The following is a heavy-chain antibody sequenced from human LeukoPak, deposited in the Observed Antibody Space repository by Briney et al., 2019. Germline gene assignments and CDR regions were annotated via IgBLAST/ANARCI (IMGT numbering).Heavy chain of an antibody. CDR2: IWYDGSNK. J-gene: IGHJ5*02. V-gene: IGHV3-33*01. Sequence: AGGSLRLSCAASGFTFSSYGMHWVRQAPGKGLEWVAVIWYDGSNKYYADSVKGRFTISRDNSKNTLYLQMNSLRAEDTAVYYCARALRMGWFDPWGQGTLVTVSS. D-gene: IGHD1-26*01. CDR3: ARALRMGWFDP. CDR1: GFTFSSYG.